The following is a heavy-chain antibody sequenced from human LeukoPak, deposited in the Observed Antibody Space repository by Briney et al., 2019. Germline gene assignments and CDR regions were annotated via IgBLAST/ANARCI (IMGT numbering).Heavy chain of an antibody. D-gene: IGHD3-10*01. Sequence: HPSQTLSLTCTVSGVSISSGSYYWSWIRQPAGKGLEWIGRIYTSGSTNYNPSLKSRVTISVDTSKNQFSLKLSSVTAADTAVYYCARARGGLGAHNWFDPWGQGTLVTVSS. CDR1: GVSISSGSYY. CDR3: ARARGGLGAHNWFDP. V-gene: IGHV4-61*02. J-gene: IGHJ5*02. CDR2: IYTSGST.